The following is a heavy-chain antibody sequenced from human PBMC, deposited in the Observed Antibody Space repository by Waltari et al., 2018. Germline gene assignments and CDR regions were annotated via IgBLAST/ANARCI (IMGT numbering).Heavy chain of an antibody. CDR1: RLSFSRSW. CDR2: IQQNGSEK. CDR3: ARDLVATPP. V-gene: IGHV3-7*01. Sequence: EVQLVESGGDLVQPGGSLRVSCAASRLSFSRSWMTWVRQTPGKGLEGVGNIQQNGSEKWYADSVKGRFTISRDNAMNLVYLQMNSLRVEDTAVYYCARDLVATPPWGQGTLVTVSS. J-gene: IGHJ5*02. D-gene: IGHD2-21*02.